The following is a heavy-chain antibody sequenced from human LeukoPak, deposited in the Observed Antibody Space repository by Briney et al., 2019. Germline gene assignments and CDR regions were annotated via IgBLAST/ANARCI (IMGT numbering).Heavy chain of an antibody. V-gene: IGHV4-59*01. CDR3: ARDNGMATIEGAFDI. J-gene: IGHJ3*02. D-gene: IGHD5-24*01. Sequence: NSSETLSLTCTVSRVSISSNYWGWIRQPPGKGLEWIGYMHYSGSTNYSPSLKSRVTISVDMSKNQFSLKLSAVTAADTAVYYCARDNGMATIEGAFDIWGQGTMVTVSS. CDR2: MHYSGST. CDR1: RVSISSNY.